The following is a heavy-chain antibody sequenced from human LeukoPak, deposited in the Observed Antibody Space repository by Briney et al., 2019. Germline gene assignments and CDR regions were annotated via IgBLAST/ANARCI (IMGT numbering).Heavy chain of an antibody. CDR3: ARQAGERGYNWFDP. J-gene: IGHJ5*02. CDR1: GYTFTSYG. D-gene: IGHD1-26*01. Sequence: ASVKVSCKASGYTFTSYGISWVRQASGQGLEWMGWISAYNGNTNYAQKLQGRVTMTTDTSTSTAYMELRSLRSDDTAVYYCARQAGERGYNWFDPWGQGTLVTVSS. CDR2: ISAYNGNT. V-gene: IGHV1-18*01.